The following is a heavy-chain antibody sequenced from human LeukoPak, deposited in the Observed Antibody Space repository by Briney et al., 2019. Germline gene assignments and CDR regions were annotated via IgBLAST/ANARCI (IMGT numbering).Heavy chain of an antibody. CDR3: ARERSAGSVYYFDY. Sequence: PSETLSLTCAVSGGSISSSNWWSWVRQPPGKGLEWIGQIYHSGGTNYNASLKSRVTISVDKSKNQLSLKLSCVTAADTAVYYCARERSAGSVYYFDYWGQGTLVTVSS. V-gene: IGHV4-4*02. D-gene: IGHD3-10*01. J-gene: IGHJ4*02. CDR2: IYHSGGT. CDR1: GGSISSSNW.